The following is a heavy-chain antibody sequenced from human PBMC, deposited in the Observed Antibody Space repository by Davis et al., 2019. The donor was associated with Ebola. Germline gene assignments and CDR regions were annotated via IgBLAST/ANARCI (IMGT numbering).Heavy chain of an antibody. CDR3: ARGGQLVPFDY. CDR1: GGSFSGYY. V-gene: IGHV4-34*01. Sequence: MPSETLSLTCAVYGGSFSGYYWSWIRQPPGKGLEWIGEINHSGSTNYNPSLKGRVTISVDTSKNQFSLKLSSVTAADTAVYYCARGGQLVPFDYWGQGTLVTVSS. D-gene: IGHD6-6*01. CDR2: INHSGST. J-gene: IGHJ4*02.